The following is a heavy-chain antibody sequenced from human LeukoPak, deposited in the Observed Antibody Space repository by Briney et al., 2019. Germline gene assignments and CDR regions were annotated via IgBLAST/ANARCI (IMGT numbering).Heavy chain of an antibody. CDR1: GFTVSSNY. CDR2: IYSGGST. J-gene: IGHJ4*02. V-gene: IGHV3-53*01. D-gene: IGHD5-18*01. Sequence: PGGSLRLSCAASGFTVSSNYMSWVRQAPGKGLEWVSVIYSGGSTYYADSVKGRFTVSRDNSKNTLYLQMNSLRAEDTAVYHCARSPRIPSIYFDYWGQGTLVTVSS. CDR3: ARSPRIPSIYFDY.